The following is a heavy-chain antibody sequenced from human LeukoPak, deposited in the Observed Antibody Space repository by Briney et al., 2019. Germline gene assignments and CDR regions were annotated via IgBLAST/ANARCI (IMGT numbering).Heavy chain of an antibody. Sequence: GGSLRLSCAASGFTITSYAMHWVRQAPGKGLEWVAVISYHGSSQYYADSVKGRFTISRDTLKNTVFLQMFSLRPEDTALYYCARAGPNDHRFDYWGQGTLVTVSS. CDR2: ISYHGSSQ. D-gene: IGHD1-1*01. J-gene: IGHJ4*02. CDR1: GFTITSYA. V-gene: IGHV3-30-3*01. CDR3: ARAGPNDHRFDY.